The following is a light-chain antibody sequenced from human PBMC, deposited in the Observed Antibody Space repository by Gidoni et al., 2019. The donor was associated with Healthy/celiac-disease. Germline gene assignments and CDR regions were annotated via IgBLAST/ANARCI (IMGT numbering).Light chain of an antibody. V-gene: IGKV3-11*01. CDR1: QSVSSY. CDR2: DAS. CDR3: QQRSNWPPGPMYT. J-gene: IGKJ2*01. Sequence: DIVLTQSPATLSLSPGERATLSCRASQSVSSYLAWYQQKPGQAPRLLIYDASNRATGIPARFSGSGSGTDFTLTISSLEPEDFAVYYCQQRSNWPPGPMYTFGQGTKLEIK.